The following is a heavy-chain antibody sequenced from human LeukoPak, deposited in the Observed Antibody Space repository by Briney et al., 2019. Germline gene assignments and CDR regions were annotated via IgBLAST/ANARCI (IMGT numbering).Heavy chain of an antibody. D-gene: IGHD2-2*01. V-gene: IGHV1-2*02. Sequence: ASVKVSCKASGYTFTGYYMHWVRQAPGQELEWMGWINPNSGGTNYAQKFQGRVTMTRDTSISTAYMELSRLRSDDTAVYYCARGQSEVVPAAQLDYWGQGTLVTVSS. CDR3: ARGQSEVVPAAQLDY. CDR1: GYTFTGYY. CDR2: INPNSGGT. J-gene: IGHJ4*02.